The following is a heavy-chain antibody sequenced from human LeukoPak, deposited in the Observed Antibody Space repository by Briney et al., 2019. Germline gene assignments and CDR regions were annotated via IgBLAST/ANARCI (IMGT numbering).Heavy chain of an antibody. CDR3: ARGPPIAVAAHERYYYYYMDV. Sequence: ASVKVSCKAAGYTFTSYGISWVRQAPGQGVEWRGWISAYNGKTNYAKKLQGRVTMPTDTSTSTAYMELRSLRSDDTAVYYCARGPPIAVAAHERYYYYYMDVWGKGTTVTVSS. CDR2: ISAYNGKT. J-gene: IGHJ6*03. V-gene: IGHV1-18*01. CDR1: GYTFTSYG. D-gene: IGHD6-19*01.